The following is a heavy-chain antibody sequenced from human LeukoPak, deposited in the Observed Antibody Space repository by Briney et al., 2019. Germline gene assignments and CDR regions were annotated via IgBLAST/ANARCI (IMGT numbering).Heavy chain of an antibody. V-gene: IGHV3-74*03. Sequence: PGGSLRLSCVGSGFTISNYWMHWVRQAPGTGLVRASRIHPDGSITTYADSVKGRFTISRDNAKNTLYLQMNSLRAEDTAVYYCAPQQTYSPYNWFDPWGQGTLVTVSS. CDR3: APQQTYSPYNWFDP. CDR2: IHPDGSIT. D-gene: IGHD5-12*01. J-gene: IGHJ5*02. CDR1: GFTISNYW.